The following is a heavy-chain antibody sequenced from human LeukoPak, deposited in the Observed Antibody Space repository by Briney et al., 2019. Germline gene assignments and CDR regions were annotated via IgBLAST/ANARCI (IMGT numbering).Heavy chain of an antibody. D-gene: IGHD2-2*01. V-gene: IGHV1-2*02. J-gene: IGHJ6*02. CDR2: INPNSGGT. CDR3: ARDRYCSSTSCSTPPYYYCGMDV. Sequence: ASVKVSCKASGYTFTGYYMHWVRQAPGQGLEWMGWINPNSGGTNYAQKFQGRVTMTRDTSISTAYMELRSLRSDDTAVYYCARDRYCSSTSCSTPPYYYCGMDVWGQGTTVTVSS. CDR1: GYTFTGYY.